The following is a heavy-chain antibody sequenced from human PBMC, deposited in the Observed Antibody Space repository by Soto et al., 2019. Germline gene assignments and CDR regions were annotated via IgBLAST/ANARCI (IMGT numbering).Heavy chain of an antibody. J-gene: IGHJ5*02. D-gene: IGHD1-26*01. CDR2: IYESGRT. V-gene: IGHV4-30-2*01. Sequence: ASETLSLTCIVSGASISTGGYSWSWIRQPPGKGPEWIGYIYESGRTYYKPSLKSRASISMDKSRNQFSVRLTSVTAADTAVSFCARGDRYSGSFSDYFDPWGQGTLVTVSS. CDR3: ARGDRYSGSFSDYFDP. CDR1: GASISTGGYS.